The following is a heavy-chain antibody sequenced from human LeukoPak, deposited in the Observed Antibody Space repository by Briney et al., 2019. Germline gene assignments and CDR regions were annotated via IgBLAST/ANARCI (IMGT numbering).Heavy chain of an antibody. CDR1: GYTFTSYD. CDR3: ARNPRITIFGVDARLNWFDP. Sequence: ASVKVSCKASGYTFTSYDINWVRQATGQGLEWMGWMNPNSGNTGYAQKFQGRVTMTRNTSISTAYMELSSLRSEDTAVYYCARNPRITIFGVDARLNWFDPWGQGTLVTVSS. CDR2: MNPNSGNT. J-gene: IGHJ5*02. V-gene: IGHV1-8*01. D-gene: IGHD3-3*01.